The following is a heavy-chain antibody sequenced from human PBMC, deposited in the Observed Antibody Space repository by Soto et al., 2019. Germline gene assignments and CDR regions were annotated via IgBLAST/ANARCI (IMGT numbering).Heavy chain of an antibody. D-gene: IGHD6-19*01. CDR3: ARHVGAVVGLNYYGLDV. Sequence: PGESLKISCKGSGYSFTNYWIAWVRQMPGKGLEWMGIIYPDDSDTRYSPSFQGQVTISADKSISTAYLQWSSLKASDTAMYHCARHVGAVVGLNYYGLDVWGQGTTVTVSS. CDR1: GYSFTNYW. CDR2: IYPDDSDT. J-gene: IGHJ6*02. V-gene: IGHV5-51*01.